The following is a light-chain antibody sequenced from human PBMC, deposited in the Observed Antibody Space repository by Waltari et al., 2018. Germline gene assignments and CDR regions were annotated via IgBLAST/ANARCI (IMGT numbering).Light chain of an antibody. CDR2: DAS. Sequence: EIVLTQSRAVLSFSPGERATSPCRASQSVGTYLAWYQQRPGQSPRLLIYDASYRATGIPARFSGSGSETDFTLTISSLQPEDFAVYYCQQRRNWPLTFGGGTRVQI. CDR1: QSVGTY. CDR3: QQRRNWPLT. V-gene: IGKV3-11*01. J-gene: IGKJ4*01.